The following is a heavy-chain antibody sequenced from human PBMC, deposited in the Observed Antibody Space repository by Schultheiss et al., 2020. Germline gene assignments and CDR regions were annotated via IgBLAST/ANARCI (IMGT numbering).Heavy chain of an antibody. CDR2: IYYSGST. D-gene: IGHD1-1*01. CDR3: ARYGSGLTARFDY. J-gene: IGHJ4*02. Sequence: SATLSLTCTVSDGSISSGAYYWSWIRQPPGKGLEWIGYIYYSGSTYYNPSLKSRVTISVDTSKNQFSLKLSSVTAADTAVYYCARYGSGLTARFDYWGQGTLVTVAS. CDR1: DGSISSGAYY. V-gene: IGHV4-31*03.